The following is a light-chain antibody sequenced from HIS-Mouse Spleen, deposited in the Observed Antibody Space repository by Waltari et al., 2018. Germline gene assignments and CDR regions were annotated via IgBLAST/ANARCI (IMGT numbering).Light chain of an antibody. Sequence: SYDLTQPPSVSVSPGQPARITCPGDALPKKDASWYQQKSGQAPVLVIYEDSKRPSGIPGRFSGSSSGTMATLTISGAQVEDEADYYCYSTDSSGNHRVFGGGTKLTVL. CDR1: ALPKKD. V-gene: IGLV3-10*01. CDR3: YSTDSSGNHRV. J-gene: IGLJ2*01. CDR2: EDS.